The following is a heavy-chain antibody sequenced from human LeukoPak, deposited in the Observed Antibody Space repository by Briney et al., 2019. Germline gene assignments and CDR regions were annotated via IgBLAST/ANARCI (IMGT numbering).Heavy chain of an antibody. CDR2: IYSTGST. CDR3: ARTKSQSGSYRYYFDS. V-gene: IGHV4-61*08. J-gene: IGHJ4*02. CDR1: GGSVGSGGHF. D-gene: IGHD1-26*01. Sequence: ASETPSLTCAVSGGSVGSGGHFWSWIRQPPGKGLEWIGYIYSTGSTNYNPSLKSRITMSVDTSMNHFSLKLSSVIAADTAVYYCARTKSQSGSYRYYFDSWGQGTLVTVSS.